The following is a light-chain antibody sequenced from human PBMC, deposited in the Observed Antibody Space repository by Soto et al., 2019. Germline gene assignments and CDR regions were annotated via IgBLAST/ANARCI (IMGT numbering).Light chain of an antibody. J-gene: IGLJ3*02. CDR3: ISYTSSSTWV. V-gene: IGLV2-14*01. Sequence: QLVLTQPASVSGSPGQSITISCTGTSSDVGAYNYVSWYQQHPGKAPKLMIYEVSNRPSGVSDRFSGSRSGNTASLTISGLQAEDESDYYCISYTSSSTWVFGGGTQLTVL. CDR1: SSDVGAYNY. CDR2: EVS.